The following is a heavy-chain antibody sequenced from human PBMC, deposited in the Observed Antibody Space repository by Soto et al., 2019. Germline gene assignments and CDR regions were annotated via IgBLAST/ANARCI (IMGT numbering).Heavy chain of an antibody. Sequence: GVSLRLSCSASGFTFSHAWMSWVRQAPGKGLEWVGRIKSKADGETKDYGAPVRGRLTISRDDSQDILYLHMNSLRIEDTAVYHCCVIKRRDQYSTSGYWFDPRGTGTLVTVSS. D-gene: IGHD4-4*01. CDR3: CVIKRRDQYSTSGYWFDP. V-gene: IGHV3-15*01. CDR2: IKSKADGETK. CDR1: GFTFSHAW. J-gene: IGHJ5*02.